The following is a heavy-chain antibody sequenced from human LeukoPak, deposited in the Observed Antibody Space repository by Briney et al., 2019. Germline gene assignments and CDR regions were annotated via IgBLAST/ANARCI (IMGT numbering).Heavy chain of an antibody. CDR2: FDPEDGET. Sequence: ASVKVSCKVSGYTLTELSMHWVRQAPGKGLEWMGGFDPEDGETIYAQKFQGRVTMTEDTSTDTAYMELSSLRSEDTAVYYCATGLLTYCGGDCYSGHYYFDYWGQGTLVTVSS. CDR3: ATGLLTYCGGDCYSGHYYFDY. J-gene: IGHJ4*02. V-gene: IGHV1-24*01. D-gene: IGHD2-21*02. CDR1: GYTLTELS.